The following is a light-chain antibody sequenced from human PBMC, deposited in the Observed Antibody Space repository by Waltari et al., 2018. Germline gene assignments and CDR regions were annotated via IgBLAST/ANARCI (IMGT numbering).Light chain of an antibody. CDR3: CSYAGSYTWV. CDR2: DVS. Sequence: QSALPQPRSVSGSPGPSVTISCPGTSSDVGVSNYVSWYQQHPGKAPKLMIYDVSKRPSGGPDRFSGSKSGNTASLTISGLQAEDEADYYCCSYAGSYTWVFGGGTKLTVL. J-gene: IGLJ3*02. V-gene: IGLV2-11*02. CDR1: SSDVGVSNY.